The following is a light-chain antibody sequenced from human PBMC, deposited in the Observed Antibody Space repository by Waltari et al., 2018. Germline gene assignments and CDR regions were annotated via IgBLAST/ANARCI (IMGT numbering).Light chain of an antibody. CDR2: SAS. CDR1: QSISIY. Sequence: DIQMTQSPSSLSASVGDRVTITCRASQSISIYLNWCQQKPGKAPTLLIYSASTLQSGVPSRFSGSGSVTDFTLTITSLQPEDVATYYCQQSYNTPFTFGPGTKV. CDR3: QQSYNTPFT. V-gene: IGKV1-39*01. J-gene: IGKJ3*01.